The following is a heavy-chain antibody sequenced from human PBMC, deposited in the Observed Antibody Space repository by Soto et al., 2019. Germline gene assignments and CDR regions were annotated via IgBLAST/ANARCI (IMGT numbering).Heavy chain of an antibody. CDR3: ARKGTYYYYSSGYYGAVSDAFDI. D-gene: IGHD3-22*01. CDR1: GGTFSSYA. V-gene: IGHV1-69*01. J-gene: IGHJ3*02. Sequence: QVQLVQSGADVKKPGSSVKVSCKASGGTFSSYAISWVRQAPGQGLEWMGGIIPIFGTANYAQKFQGRVTITADESTSTAYMELRSLRSEDTAVYYCARKGTYYYYSSGYYGAVSDAFDIWGQGTMVTVSS. CDR2: IIPIFGTA.